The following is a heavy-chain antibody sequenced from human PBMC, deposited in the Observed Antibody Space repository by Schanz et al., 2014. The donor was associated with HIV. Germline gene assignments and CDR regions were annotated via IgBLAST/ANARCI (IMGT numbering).Heavy chain of an antibody. CDR2: ISYDGSNK. D-gene: IGHD3-22*01. CDR1: GFTFSSYG. J-gene: IGHJ6*02. Sequence: QVQLVESGGGVVQPGRSLRLSCAASGFTFSSYGMHWVRQAPGKGLEWVAVISYDGSNKYYADSVKGRFTISRDNSKNRLYLQMNSLRAEDTAVYYCARDVSYDSSGYYSDYYYGMDVWGQGTTVTVSS. V-gene: IGHV3-30*03. CDR3: ARDVSYDSSGYYSDYYYGMDV.